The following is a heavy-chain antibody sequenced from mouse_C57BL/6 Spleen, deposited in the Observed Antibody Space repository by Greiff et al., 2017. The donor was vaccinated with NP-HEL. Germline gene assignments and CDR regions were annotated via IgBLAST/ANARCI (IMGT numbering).Heavy chain of an antibody. CDR2: IDPSDSYT. V-gene: IGHV1-50*01. D-gene: IGHD1-1*01. CDR3: ARYEGVYRGPVY. J-gene: IGHJ3*01. CDR1: GYTFTSYW. Sequence: VQLQQPGAELVKPGASVKLSCKASGYTFTSYWMQWVKQRPGQGLEWIGEIDPSDSYTNYNQKFKGKATLTVDTSSSTAYMQLSSLTSEDSAVYYCARYEGVYRGPVYWGQGTLVTVSA.